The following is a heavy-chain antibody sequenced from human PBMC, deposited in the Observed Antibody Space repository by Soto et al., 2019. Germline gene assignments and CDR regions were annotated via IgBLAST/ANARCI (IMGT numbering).Heavy chain of an antibody. D-gene: IGHD3-22*01. J-gene: IGHJ4*02. V-gene: IGHV3-64*01. Sequence: GGSLRLSCAASGFTFSSYAMHWVRQAPGKGLEYVSAISSNGGSTYYANSVKGRFTISRDNSKNTLYLQMNSLRAEDTAVYYCAIRASYYDSIGYFDYWGQGTLVTVSS. CDR2: ISSNGGST. CDR3: AIRASYYDSIGYFDY. CDR1: GFTFSSYA.